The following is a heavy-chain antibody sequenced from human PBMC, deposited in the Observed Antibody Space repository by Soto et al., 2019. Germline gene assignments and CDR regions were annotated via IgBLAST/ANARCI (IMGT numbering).Heavy chain of an antibody. Sequence: GGSLRLSCAASGFTFSRYWMSWVRQAPGKGLEWVANIKQDGSEKYYVDSVKGRFTISRDNAKDSLYLQMNSLRAEDTAVFYCARDRGYGDYESAFDIWGQGTMVTVSS. J-gene: IGHJ3*02. CDR1: GFTFSRYW. D-gene: IGHD4-17*01. CDR2: IKQDGSEK. V-gene: IGHV3-7*01. CDR3: ARDRGYGDYESAFDI.